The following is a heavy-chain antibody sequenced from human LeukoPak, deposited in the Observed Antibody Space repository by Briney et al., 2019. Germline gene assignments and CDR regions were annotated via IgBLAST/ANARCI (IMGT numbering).Heavy chain of an antibody. D-gene: IGHD1-26*01. V-gene: IGHV3-66*01. J-gene: IGHJ6*02. CDR1: GFTVSSNY. Sequence: GSLRLSFAASGFTVSSNYMSWVRQAPGKGLEWVSVIYSGGSTYYADSVKGRFTISRDTSKNTLYLQMNSLRAEDTAVYYCARDPVGAIGYGMDVWGQGTTVTVSS. CDR2: IYSGGST. CDR3: ARDPVGAIGYGMDV.